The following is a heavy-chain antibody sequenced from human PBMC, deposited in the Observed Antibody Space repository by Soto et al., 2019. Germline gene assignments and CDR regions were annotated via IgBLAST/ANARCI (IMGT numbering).Heavy chain of an antibody. CDR3: EKDSGYQMPDNYFYYGLDV. V-gene: IGHV3-30*18. Sequence: GSLLLSCSASGFTFTSHAMHWVRQTPGKGLEWVAAISYDEIDKKYASSVKGRFTVSRDNVKNTLSLQMNSLRPEDTAVYCCEKDSGYQMPDNYFYYGLDVWGQGTKVTVYS. CDR2: ISYDEIDK. CDR1: GFTFTSHA. D-gene: IGHD5-18*01. J-gene: IGHJ6*02.